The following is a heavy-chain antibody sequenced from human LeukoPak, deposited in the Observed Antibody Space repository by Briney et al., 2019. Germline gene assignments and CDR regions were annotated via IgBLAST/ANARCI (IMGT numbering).Heavy chain of an antibody. Sequence: EAGGSLRLSCAASGFTFSSYGMQWVRQAPGKGLEWVALIWYDGSSKHYADSVRGRFTISRDNSKNTLYLQMNSLRAEDTAVYYCARDFELSHWGQGTLATVSS. J-gene: IGHJ4*02. D-gene: IGHD3-16*02. CDR2: IWYDGSSK. V-gene: IGHV3-33*01. CDR3: ARDFELSH. CDR1: GFTFSSYG.